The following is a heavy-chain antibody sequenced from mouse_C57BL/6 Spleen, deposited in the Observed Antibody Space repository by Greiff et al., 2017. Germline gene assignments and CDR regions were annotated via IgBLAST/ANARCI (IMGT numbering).Heavy chain of an antibody. Sequence: VQLQQSGGGLVKPGGSLKLSCAASGFTFSDYGMHWVRQAPEKGLEWVAYISSGSSTIYYADTVKGRFTISRDNAKNTLFLQMTSLRSEDTAMYYCARPSYDGYYLFAYWGQGTLVTVSA. CDR1: GFTFSDYG. CDR2: ISSGSSTI. CDR3: ARPSYDGYYLFAY. V-gene: IGHV5-17*01. D-gene: IGHD2-3*01. J-gene: IGHJ3*01.